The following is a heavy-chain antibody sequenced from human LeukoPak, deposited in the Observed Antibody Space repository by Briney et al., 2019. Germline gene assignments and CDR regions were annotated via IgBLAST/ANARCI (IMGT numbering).Heavy chain of an antibody. CDR1: GASITNYY. J-gene: IGHJ4*02. D-gene: IGHD1-14*01. CDR3: ARFRSAADHPDS. Sequence: SEPLSLTCTVSGASITNYYWSWIRQPQGKGLEWIGYISHTGITNYNPSLESRVIISADTSRNQFSLKLNSMTAADTAVYYCARFRSAADHPDSWGQGTLVTVSS. CDR2: ISHTGIT. V-gene: IGHV4-59*01.